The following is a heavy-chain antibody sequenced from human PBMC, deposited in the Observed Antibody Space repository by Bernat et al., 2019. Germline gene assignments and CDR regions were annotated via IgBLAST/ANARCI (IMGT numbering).Heavy chain of an antibody. D-gene: IGHD3-16*01. CDR1: GFTFSDYH. V-gene: IGHV3-72*01. Sequence: EVQLVESGGDLVQPGGSLRLTCAASGFTFSDYHIDWVRQSPGKGLEWIARSRNRPNSYTTDYAASVKGRFTISRDESNNSLYLQMNSLKTEDTAVYYCAGGGNSFDYWGQGALVTVPP. CDR3: AGGGNSFDY. J-gene: IGHJ4*02. CDR2: SRNRPNSYTT.